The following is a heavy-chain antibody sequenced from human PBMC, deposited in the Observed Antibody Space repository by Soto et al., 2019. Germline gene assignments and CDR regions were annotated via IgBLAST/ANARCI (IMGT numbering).Heavy chain of an antibody. D-gene: IGHD3-3*01. J-gene: IGHJ6*02. Sequence: QVQLVQSGAEVKKPGSSVKVSCKASGGTFSSYAISWVRQAPGQGLEWMGGIIPIFGTANYAQKFQGRVTITADESTSTAYMELSSLRSEDTAVYYCARHGRYDFRRQNYYYYGMDVWGQGTTVTVSS. CDR3: ARHGRYDFRRQNYYYYGMDV. V-gene: IGHV1-69*01. CDR2: IIPIFGTA. CDR1: GGTFSSYA.